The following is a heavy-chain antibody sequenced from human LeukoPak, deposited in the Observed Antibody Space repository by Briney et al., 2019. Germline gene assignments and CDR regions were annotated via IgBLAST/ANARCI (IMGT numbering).Heavy chain of an antibody. Sequence: GGSLRLSCAASGFIVSSNYMSWVRQAPGKGLEWVSVIYSGGSTYYADSVKGRFTISRDNSKNTLYLQMNSLRAEDTAVYYCASAGGDYGDYEGLGLSYWGQGTLVTVSS. J-gene: IGHJ4*02. CDR3: ASAGGDYGDYEGLGLSY. V-gene: IGHV3-53*01. D-gene: IGHD4-17*01. CDR1: GFIVSSNY. CDR2: IYSGGST.